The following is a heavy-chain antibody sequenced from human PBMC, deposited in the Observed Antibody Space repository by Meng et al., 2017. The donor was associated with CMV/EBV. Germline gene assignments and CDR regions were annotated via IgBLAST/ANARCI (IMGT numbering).Heavy chain of an antibody. D-gene: IGHD3-3*01. J-gene: IGHJ5*02. CDR1: TFTDYY. V-gene: IGHV1-69-2*01. CDR3: ATSGRVLEWLHPGSGWFDP. Sequence: TFTDYYMHWVQQAPGKGLEWMGLVDPEDGETIYAEKFQGRVTITADTSTDTAYMELSSLRSEDTAVYYCATSGRVLEWLHPGSGWFDPWGQGTLVTVSS. CDR2: VDPEDGET.